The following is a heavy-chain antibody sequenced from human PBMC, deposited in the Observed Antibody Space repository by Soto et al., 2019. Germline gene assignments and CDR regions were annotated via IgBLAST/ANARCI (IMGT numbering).Heavy chain of an antibody. CDR3: ARASPVICGGDPCYRLDSSFDS. V-gene: IGHV1-69*13. J-gene: IGHJ5*01. CDR1: GATFSTTG. CDR2: IIPLFGTP. D-gene: IGHD2-21*02. Sequence: SVKVSCKSSGATFSTTGISWVRQAPGQGLEWMGGIIPLFGTPKYALKFQVRVSITADDSTNTVYMELNSLRPDDAAVYYCARASPVICGGDPCYRLDSSFDSWGQGSLVTVSS.